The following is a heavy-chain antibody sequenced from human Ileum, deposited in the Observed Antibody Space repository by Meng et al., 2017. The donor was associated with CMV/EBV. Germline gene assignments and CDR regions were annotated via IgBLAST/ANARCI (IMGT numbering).Heavy chain of an antibody. D-gene: IGHD3-16*01. V-gene: IGHV3-15*01. Sequence: EVHLEVSGGGLRKPGGSLRHSCAVSGFTFKNAWMNWVRQAPGKGLEWVGRIKSKIDGETTDYAAPVKGRFTISRDDSTNTLYLQMNSLKTEDTSLYYCITDDTGHDWGYWGQGTLVTVSS. CDR3: ITDDTGHDWGY. J-gene: IGHJ4*02. CDR2: IKSKIDGETT. CDR1: GFTFKNAW.